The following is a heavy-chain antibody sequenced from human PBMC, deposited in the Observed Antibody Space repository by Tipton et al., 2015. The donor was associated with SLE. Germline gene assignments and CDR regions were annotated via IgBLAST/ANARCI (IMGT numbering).Heavy chain of an antibody. V-gene: IGHV4-59*08. CDR3: AKVTVFGVAIFGYNWFDP. CDR2: IYYSGST. CDR1: GDSISSYY. J-gene: IGHJ5*02. Sequence: TLSLTCTVSGDSISSYYWSWIRQPPGKGLEWIGYIYYSGSTNYNPSLKSRITISVDTSKNQFSLKLSSVTAADTAVYYCAKVTVFGVAIFGYNWFDPWGQGTLVTVAS. D-gene: IGHD3-3*01.